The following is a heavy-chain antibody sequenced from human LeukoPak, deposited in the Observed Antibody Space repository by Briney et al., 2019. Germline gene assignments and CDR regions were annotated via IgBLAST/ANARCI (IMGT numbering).Heavy chain of an antibody. CDR3: ARSDVVVPAAPDY. D-gene: IGHD2-2*01. CDR2: IIPIFGTA. Sequence: SVKVSCKASGYTFTSYYMHWVRQAPGQGLEWMGGIIPIFGTANYAQKFQGRVTITADESTSTAYMELSSLRSEDTAVYYCARSDVVVPAAPDYWGQGTLVTVSS. CDR1: GYTFTSYY. J-gene: IGHJ4*02. V-gene: IGHV1-69*13.